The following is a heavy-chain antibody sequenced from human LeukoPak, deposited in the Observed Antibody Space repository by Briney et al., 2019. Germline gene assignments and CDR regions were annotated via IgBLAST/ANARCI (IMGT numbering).Heavy chain of an antibody. CDR3: VKGGYSSGWHTRVGMDV. D-gene: IGHD6-19*01. J-gene: IGHJ6*04. CDR2: ISSNGGST. CDR1: GFPFSSYA. Sequence: GGSLRLSCSVSGFPFSSYAMLWVRQPPGKALEYVSAISSNGGSTYYADSVKGRFTISRDNSKNTLYLQMSSLRGEDTAVYYCVKGGYSSGWHTRVGMDVCGKGTTVTVSS. V-gene: IGHV3-64D*06.